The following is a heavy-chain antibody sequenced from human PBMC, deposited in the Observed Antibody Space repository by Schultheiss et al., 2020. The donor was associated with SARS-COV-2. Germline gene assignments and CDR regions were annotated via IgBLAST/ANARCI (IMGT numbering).Heavy chain of an antibody. Sequence: SETLSLTCTVSGGSISSGGYYWSWIRQHPGKGLEWIGYIYYSGSTNYNPSLKSRVTISVDTSKNQFSLKLSSVTAADTAVYYCAREGSHTTRYYYMDVWGKGTTVTVSS. V-gene: IGHV4-61*08. J-gene: IGHJ6*03. D-gene: IGHD4-17*01. CDR1: GGSISSGGYY. CDR2: IYYSGST. CDR3: AREGSHTTRYYYMDV.